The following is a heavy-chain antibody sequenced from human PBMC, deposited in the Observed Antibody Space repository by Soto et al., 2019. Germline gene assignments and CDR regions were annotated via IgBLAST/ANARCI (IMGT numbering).Heavy chain of an antibody. CDR2: IFSNDEK. CDR3: ARSYCGGDCYSWDY. CDR1: GFSLSNARMG. Sequence: PTETLTLTCTVSGFSLSNARMGVSWIRQPPGKALEWLAHIFSNDEKSYSTSLKSRLTISKDTSKSQVVLTMTNMDPVDTATYYCARSYCGGDCYSWDYWGQGTLVTVSS. J-gene: IGHJ4*02. V-gene: IGHV2-26*01. D-gene: IGHD2-21*02.